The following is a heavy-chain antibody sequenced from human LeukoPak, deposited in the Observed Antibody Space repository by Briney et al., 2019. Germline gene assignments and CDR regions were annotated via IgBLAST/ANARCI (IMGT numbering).Heavy chain of an antibody. D-gene: IGHD4-17*01. CDR3: VRVGATVTLRDAFDI. CDR2: ISSSGDST. J-gene: IGHJ3*02. V-gene: IGHV3-64D*06. CDR1: GFTFSSYD. Sequence: PGGSLRLSCSASGFTFSSYDMYWVRQAPGKGLEYVSAISSSGDSTYYADSVRDRFTISRDNSKNTMFLQMSSLRAEDTAVYYCVRVGATVTLRDAFDIWGQGTMVTVSS.